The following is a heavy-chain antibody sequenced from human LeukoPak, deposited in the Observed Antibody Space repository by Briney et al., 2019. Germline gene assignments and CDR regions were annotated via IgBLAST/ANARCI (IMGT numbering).Heavy chain of an antibody. V-gene: IGHV5-51*01. CDR2: IYPDNSNT. Sequence: GESLKISCKGSGYSFTSYWIGWVRQMPGKGLEWMGIIYPDNSNTRYSPSFQGHVTISADKSINAAYLHWSSLRASDTAIYYCASARRGDYYWWFDPWGQGTLVTVSS. CDR1: GYSFTSYW. D-gene: IGHD2-21*01. J-gene: IGHJ5*02. CDR3: ASARRGDYYWWFDP.